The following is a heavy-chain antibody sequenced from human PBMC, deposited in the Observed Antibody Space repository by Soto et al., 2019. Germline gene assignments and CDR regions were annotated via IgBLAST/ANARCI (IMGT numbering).Heavy chain of an antibody. Sequence: EAQLVESGGVFIQPGGPLRLSCAVSGFPYSLYDMLWVRRATGKGLEWVSAIGTAGDTYYPGSVKGRFTISRENAKNSLYLQMNSLRAGDTAVYYCARAVGHYYDSIGTLDYWGQGTLVTVSS. D-gene: IGHD3-22*01. CDR3: ARAVGHYYDSIGTLDY. CDR1: GFPYSLYD. CDR2: IGTAGDT. V-gene: IGHV3-13*01. J-gene: IGHJ4*02.